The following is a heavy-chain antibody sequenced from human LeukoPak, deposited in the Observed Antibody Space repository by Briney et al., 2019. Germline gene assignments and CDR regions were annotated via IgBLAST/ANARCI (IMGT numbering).Heavy chain of an antibody. V-gene: IGHV4-59*08. CDR3: ARHAPMTTYDY. CDR2: IYYSGST. D-gene: IGHD4-11*01. Sequence: PSETLSLTCAVYGGSFSGYYWSWIRQPPGKGLEWIGYIYYSGSTNYNPSLKSRVTISVDTSKNQFSLKLSSVTAADTAVYYCARHAPMTTYDYWGQGTLVTVSS. CDR1: GGSFSGYY. J-gene: IGHJ4*02.